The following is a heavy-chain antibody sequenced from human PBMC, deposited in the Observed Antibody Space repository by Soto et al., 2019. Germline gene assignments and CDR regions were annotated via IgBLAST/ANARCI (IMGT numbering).Heavy chain of an antibody. CDR1: GFTFSSYA. V-gene: IGHV3-23*01. J-gene: IGHJ4*02. D-gene: IGHD1-26*01. CDR2: ISGSGDST. Sequence: EVQLLESGGGLVQPGGSLRLSCAASGFTFSSYAMRWVRQAPVKGLEWVSAISGSGDSTYYADSVKGRFTISRDNPKKALYLQMNSLRAEDTAVYYCARRGSGSDYDYWGQGTLVTVSS. CDR3: ARRGSGSDYDY.